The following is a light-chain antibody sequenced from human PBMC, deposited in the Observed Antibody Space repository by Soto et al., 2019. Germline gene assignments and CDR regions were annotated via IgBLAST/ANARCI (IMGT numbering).Light chain of an antibody. J-gene: IGLJ1*01. Sequence: QSVLTQPPSVSVSPGQSVTISCTGTSSDVGKYDRVSWYQQPPGTAPKLIIYEVTNRPSGVPARFSGSKSGNTASLTISGLQAEDEADYYCSSYISTSRYVFGAGTKVT. CDR1: SSDVGKYDR. V-gene: IGLV2-18*02. CDR2: EVT. CDR3: SSYISTSRYV.